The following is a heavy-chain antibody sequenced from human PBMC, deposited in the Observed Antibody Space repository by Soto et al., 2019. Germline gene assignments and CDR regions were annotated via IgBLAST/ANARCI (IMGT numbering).Heavy chain of an antibody. V-gene: IGHV4-59*08. CDR1: GGSISSYY. J-gene: IGHJ2*01. CDR3: ARFHWYFDL. Sequence: QVQLQESGPGLVKPSETLSLTCTVSGGSISSYYWCWIRQPPGKGLEWIRYIYSSGTTNYNPPLKRHVTISVDTSKNQSSLKLSSVTAADPAVHYCARFHWYFDLWGRGTMVTVSS. CDR2: IYSSGTT.